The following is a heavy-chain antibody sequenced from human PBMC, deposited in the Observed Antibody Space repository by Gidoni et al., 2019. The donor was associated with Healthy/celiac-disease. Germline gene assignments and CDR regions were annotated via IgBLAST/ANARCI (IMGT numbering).Heavy chain of an antibody. CDR2: IIPIFGTA. CDR3: ASPTPSSSSSDYYGMDV. Sequence: QVQLVQSGAELKKPGSSVKVSCKASGGTFSSYAISWVRQAPGKGLEWMGGIIPIFGTANYAQKFQGRVTITADESTSTAYMELSSLRSEDTAVYYCASPTPSSSSSDYYGMDVWGQGTTVTVSS. CDR1: GGTFSSYA. D-gene: IGHD6-6*01. J-gene: IGHJ6*02. V-gene: IGHV1-69*12.